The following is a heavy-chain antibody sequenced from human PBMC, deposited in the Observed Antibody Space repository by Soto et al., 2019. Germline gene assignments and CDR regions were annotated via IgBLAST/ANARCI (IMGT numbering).Heavy chain of an antibody. J-gene: IGHJ4*02. CDR1: GFTFSIYA. Sequence: GGSLRLSCAASGFTFSIYAMNWVRQAPGKGLEWVSIISGSGGTTYYAHAVKRRFTISRDNSKNTLYLQMNSLRAEDTAVYYCAKHGDCSSTSCYFDYWAQGTLVTVSS. D-gene: IGHD2-2*01. CDR2: ISGSGGTT. V-gene: IGHV3-23*01. CDR3: AKHGDCSSTSCYFDY.